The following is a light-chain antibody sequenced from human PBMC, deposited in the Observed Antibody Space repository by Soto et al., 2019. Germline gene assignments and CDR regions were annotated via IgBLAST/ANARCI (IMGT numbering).Light chain of an antibody. J-gene: IGKJ1*01. CDR2: GAS. CDR3: QQYNTWPPT. Sequence: EIVMTQSPATLSVSPGESATLSCRASQSVSSNLAWYQQKPGQAPTLLIYGASTRATGIPARFSGSGSGTEFTLTISSLQSEDFAVYYCQQYNTWPPTFGQGTKVEI. V-gene: IGKV3-15*01. CDR1: QSVSSN.